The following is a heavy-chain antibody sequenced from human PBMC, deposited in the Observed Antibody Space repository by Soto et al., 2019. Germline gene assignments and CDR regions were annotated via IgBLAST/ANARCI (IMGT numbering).Heavy chain of an antibody. CDR3: ARHCSSTSCSPYYYYYGMDV. D-gene: IGHD2-2*01. CDR1: GGTFSSYA. J-gene: IGHJ6*02. V-gene: IGHV1-69*01. CDR2: IIPIFGTA. Sequence: QVQLVQSGAEVKKPGSSVKVSCKASGGTFSSYAISWVRQAPGQGLEWMGGIIPIFGTANYAQKFQGRVTITADETTRTAYMELSSLRSEDTAVYYCARHCSSTSCSPYYYYYGMDVWGQGTTVTVSS.